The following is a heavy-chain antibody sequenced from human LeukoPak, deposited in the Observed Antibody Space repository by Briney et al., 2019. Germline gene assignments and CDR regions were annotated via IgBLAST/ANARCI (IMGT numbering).Heavy chain of an antibody. CDR3: ARHPLKAYVSDWFDP. CDR1: GGSISSRSYY. D-gene: IGHD3-10*02. Sequence: SETLSLTCTVSGGSISSRSYYWGCLRQPPGKGLEWTASIFYSGSTYHNPSLKSRVTISVDTSKSQFSLKLSSVTAADTAVYFCARHPLKAYVSDWFDPWGQGTLVTVSS. V-gene: IGHV4-39*01. CDR2: IFYSGST. J-gene: IGHJ5*02.